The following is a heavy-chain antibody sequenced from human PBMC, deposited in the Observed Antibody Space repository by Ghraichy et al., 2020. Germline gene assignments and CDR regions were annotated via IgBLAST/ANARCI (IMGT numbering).Heavy chain of an antibody. D-gene: IGHD6-13*01. V-gene: IGHV1-69*13. J-gene: IGHJ6*02. Sequence: SVKVSCKASGGSFSSYVISWVRQAPGQGPEWMGGIIPISGTANYAQKFQGRVTITADESTTTAYMELSILRSEDTAVYYCAGETYTSNWHNHYYYGMDVWGQGTTVTVSS. CDR1: GGSFSSYV. CDR3: AGETYTSNWHNHYYYGMDV. CDR2: IIPISGTA.